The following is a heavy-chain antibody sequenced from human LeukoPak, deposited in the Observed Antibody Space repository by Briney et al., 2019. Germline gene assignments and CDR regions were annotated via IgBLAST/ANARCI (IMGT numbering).Heavy chain of an antibody. J-gene: IGHJ4*01. D-gene: IGHD2-21*01. CDR2: ISDSGNT. Sequence: GGSLRLSCAASGFTLSSYAMSWVRQAPGKGLEWVSAISDSGNTYHADSVKGRFTISRDSSKNTLFLQMNRLRREDGAVYYCAKAPVTACRGAYCYPFDGWGHATPVTASS. CDR3: AKAPVTACRGAYCYPFDG. V-gene: IGHV3-23*01. CDR1: GFTLSSYA.